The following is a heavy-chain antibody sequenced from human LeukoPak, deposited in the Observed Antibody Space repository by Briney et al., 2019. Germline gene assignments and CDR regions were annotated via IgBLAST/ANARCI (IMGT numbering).Heavy chain of an antibody. Sequence: PSETLSLTCTVSGGSISSYYWSWIRQPPGKGLEWIGYIYYSGSTNYNPSLKSRVTISVDTSKNQFSLKLSSVTAADTAVYYCARAQYSSSSKTEGVYFDYWGQGTLVTVSS. CDR1: GGSISSYY. J-gene: IGHJ4*02. CDR3: ARAQYSSSSKTEGVYFDY. CDR2: IYYSGST. D-gene: IGHD6-6*01. V-gene: IGHV4-59*01.